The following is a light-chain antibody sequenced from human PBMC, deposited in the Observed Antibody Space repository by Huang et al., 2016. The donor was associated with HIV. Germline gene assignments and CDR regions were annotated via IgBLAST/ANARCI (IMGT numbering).Light chain of an antibody. CDR2: DTS. CDR1: QGVHGF. V-gene: IGKV3D-11*01. CDR3: HQRSNWHYT. Sequence: EIVLTQSPATLSLSPGERATLSCRASQGVHGFLGWYQQRPGQAPRLLIYDTSNRATGVPARFSGSGSGTDFTLTISSLEPEDFAVYYCHQRSNWHYTFGQGTKLEIK. J-gene: IGKJ2*01.